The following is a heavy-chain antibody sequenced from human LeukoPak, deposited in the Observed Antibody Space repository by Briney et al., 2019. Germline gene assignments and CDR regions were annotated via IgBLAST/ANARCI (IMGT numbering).Heavy chain of an antibody. CDR2: IYSGGST. CDR1: GFTVSSNF. CDR3: AKGPAFQLDY. Sequence: GGSLRLSCAASGFTVSSNFMSWVRQTPGKGLEWVSVIYSGGSTYYADSVKGRFTISRDNSKNTLYLQMNSLRAEDTAVYYCAKGPAFQLDYWGQGTLVTVSS. D-gene: IGHD2/OR15-2a*01. V-gene: IGHV3-53*01. J-gene: IGHJ4*02.